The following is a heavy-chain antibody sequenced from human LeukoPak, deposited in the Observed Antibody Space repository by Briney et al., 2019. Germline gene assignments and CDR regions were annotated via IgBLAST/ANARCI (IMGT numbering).Heavy chain of an antibody. CDR2: IYPGGTT. V-gene: IGHV3-66*01. CDR3: ARVSRMLGTTTLDN. CDR1: GFTVSTNY. D-gene: IGHD1-26*01. Sequence: PGGSLRLSCAASGFTVSTNYMTWVRQAPGKGLQWVSLIYPGGTTYYADSVKGRFAISRDNSKNTLFLQMNSLRAKDTAMYYCARVSRMLGTTTLDNWGQGTLVTVSS. J-gene: IGHJ4*02.